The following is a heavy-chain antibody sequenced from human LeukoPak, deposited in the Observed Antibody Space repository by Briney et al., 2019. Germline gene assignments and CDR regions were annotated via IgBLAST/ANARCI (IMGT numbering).Heavy chain of an antibody. Sequence: SVKVSCKASGGTLSSYAISWVRQAPGQGLEWMGRIIPILGIANYAQKFQGRVTITADKSTSTAYMELSSLRSEDTAVYYCARVVSSLAAPRFYYYYGMDVWGQGTTVTVSS. V-gene: IGHV1-69*04. CDR3: ARVVSSLAAPRFYYYYGMDV. CDR2: IIPILGIA. CDR1: GGTLSSYA. D-gene: IGHD2-15*01. J-gene: IGHJ6*02.